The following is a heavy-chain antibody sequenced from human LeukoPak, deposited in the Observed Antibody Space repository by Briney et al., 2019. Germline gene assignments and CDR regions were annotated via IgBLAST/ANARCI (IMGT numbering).Heavy chain of an antibody. Sequence: GGSLRLSCTASGFTFSSYAMNWVRQAPGKGLEWVSGLSGSGGSTYYADSVKGRFTISRDNSKNAQYLQMNSLRVEDTAVYYCAKAYTSGWYFCFDYWGQGALVTVSS. CDR1: GFTFSSYA. CDR3: AKAYTSGWYFCFDY. J-gene: IGHJ4*02. D-gene: IGHD6-19*01. CDR2: LSGSGGST. V-gene: IGHV3-23*01.